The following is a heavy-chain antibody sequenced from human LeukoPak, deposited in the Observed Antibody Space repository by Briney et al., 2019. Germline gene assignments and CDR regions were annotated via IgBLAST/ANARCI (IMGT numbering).Heavy chain of an antibody. CDR1: GFTVSSNY. CDR3: ARGGSDIYDFWSGYYTGWFDP. CDR2: ISSKSDFI. D-gene: IGHD3-3*01. Sequence: GGSLRLSCAGSGFTVSSNYMNWVRQTPGKGLEWVSSISSKSDFIYNADSVKGRFTISRDNAKNSLYLQMNSLRAEDTAVYYCARGGSDIYDFWSGYYTGWFDPWGQGTLVTVSS. J-gene: IGHJ5*02. V-gene: IGHV3-21*01.